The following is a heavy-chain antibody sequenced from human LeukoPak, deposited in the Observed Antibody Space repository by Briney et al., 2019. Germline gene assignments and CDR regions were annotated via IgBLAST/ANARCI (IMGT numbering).Heavy chain of an antibody. J-gene: IGHJ4*02. CDR1: GGSISSGSYY. CDR2: IYTSGST. V-gene: IGHV4-61*02. D-gene: IGHD2-21*02. CDR3: ARYCGGDCYSYYFDY. Sequence: SETLSLTCTDSGGSISSGSYYWSWIRQPAGKGLEWIGRIYTSGSTNYNPSLKSRVTISVDTSKNQFSLKLSSVTAADTAVYYCARYCGGDCYSYYFDYWGQGTLVTVSS.